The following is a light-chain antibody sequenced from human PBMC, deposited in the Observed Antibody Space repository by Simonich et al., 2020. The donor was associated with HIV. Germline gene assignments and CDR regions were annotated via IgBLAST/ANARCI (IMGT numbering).Light chain of an antibody. CDR2: DAS. CDR1: KSVSSY. CDR3: QQYGTSQGLT. Sequence: EIVFTQSPATLSFSPGERATLPCRASKSVSSYLAWYQQNPGQAPMLLIYDASNRATGIPARFSGSGSGTDFTLTISRLEPEDFAVYYCQQYGTSQGLTFGGGTKVEI. J-gene: IGKJ4*01. V-gene: IGKV3-11*01.